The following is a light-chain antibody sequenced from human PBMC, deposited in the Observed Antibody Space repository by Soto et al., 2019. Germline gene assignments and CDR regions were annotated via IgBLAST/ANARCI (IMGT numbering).Light chain of an antibody. Sequence: QSALTQPPSASGSPGQSVTISCTGTSSDVGGYNYVSWYQQHPGKAPKLMIYEVSKRPSGVPDRFSGSKSSNTASLTVSGLQAEDEADYYCSSYAGSNNLYVFGPGTKDTVL. CDR3: SSYAGSNNLYV. CDR1: SSDVGGYNY. V-gene: IGLV2-8*01. CDR2: EVS. J-gene: IGLJ1*01.